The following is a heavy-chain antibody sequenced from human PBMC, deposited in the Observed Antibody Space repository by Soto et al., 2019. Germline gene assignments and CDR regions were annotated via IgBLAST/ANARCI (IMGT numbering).Heavy chain of an antibody. D-gene: IGHD3-22*01. CDR3: ARAYYDTDGYSLDP. Sequence: SETLSLTGAGSGDSLIKSAWWRWVRQPPGQGLEWIGEIDYSGSTNYKPSLKSRVTISVDTSKNHFSLRLSSVTAADTAVYYCARAYYDTDGYSLDPWGQGTLVTVSS. V-gene: IGHV4-4*02. CDR2: IDYSGST. J-gene: IGHJ5*02. CDR1: GDSLIKSAW.